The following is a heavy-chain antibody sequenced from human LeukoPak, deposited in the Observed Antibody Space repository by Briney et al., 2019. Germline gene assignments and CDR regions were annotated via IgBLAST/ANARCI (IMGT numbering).Heavy chain of an antibody. D-gene: IGHD3-10*01. V-gene: IGHV3-48*03. CDR1: GFSFSSNE. CDR3: GRYLNY. J-gene: IGHJ4*02. Sequence: PGGSLRLSCAASGFSFSSNEMNWVRQAPGKGPEWVSHITTSEITYYADSVKGRFTISRDNAKNSLYLQMTSLRVEDTAAYYSGRYLNYWGQGTLVTVSS. CDR2: ITTSEIT.